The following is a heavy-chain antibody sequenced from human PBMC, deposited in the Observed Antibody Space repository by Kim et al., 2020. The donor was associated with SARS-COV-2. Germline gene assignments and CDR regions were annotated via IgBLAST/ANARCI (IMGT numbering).Heavy chain of an antibody. D-gene: IGHD3-10*01. V-gene: IGHV1-69*01. CDR2: GTA. CDR3: ASGEIVIDY. Sequence: GTANYAQKFQGRVTITADESTSTAYRERSSLRSEDTAVYYCASGEIVIDYWGQGTLVTVSS. J-gene: IGHJ4*02.